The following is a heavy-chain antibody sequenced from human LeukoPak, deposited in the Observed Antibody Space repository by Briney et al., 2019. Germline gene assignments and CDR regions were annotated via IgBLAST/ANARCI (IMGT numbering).Heavy chain of an antibody. Sequence: GGSLRLSCAASGFTFSSYAMSWVRQAPGKGLEWVSAISGSGGSTYYADSVKGRFTISRDNSKNTLYLQMNSLRAEDTAVYYCAKGVVPAAPPKTNSFDPWGQGTLVTVSS. CDR1: GFTFSSYA. J-gene: IGHJ5*02. D-gene: IGHD2-2*01. V-gene: IGHV3-23*01. CDR2: ISGSGGST. CDR3: AKGVVPAAPPKTNSFDP.